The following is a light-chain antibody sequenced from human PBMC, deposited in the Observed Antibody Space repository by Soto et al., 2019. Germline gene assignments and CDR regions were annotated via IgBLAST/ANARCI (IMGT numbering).Light chain of an antibody. J-gene: IGKJ1*01. CDR2: RAS. V-gene: IGKV1-5*03. CDR1: QSIDIW. Sequence: DIQMTQSPSILSASVGDRVTITCRASQSIDIWLAWYQQKPGKAPKLLIQRASSLESGIPSRFSGSGSGTPFTLTISSLQPDDFASYHCQQYLSYPLAFGQGTKVEI. CDR3: QQYLSYPLA.